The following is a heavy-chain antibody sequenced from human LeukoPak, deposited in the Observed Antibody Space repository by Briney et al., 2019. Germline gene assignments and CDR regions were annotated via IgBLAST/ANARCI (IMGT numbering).Heavy chain of an antibody. CDR1: GFTFSSYE. D-gene: IGHD6-19*01. CDR3: ARHNGWYDY. J-gene: IGHJ4*02. V-gene: IGHV3-48*03. CDR2: ISTSDAT. Sequence: PGGSLRLSCAASGFTFSSYEMNWVRQAPGKGLEWISYISTSDATMYADSVKGRFTIYRDNAKNSLYLQRNSLRAEDTAVYYCARHNGWYDYWGQGTLVTVSS.